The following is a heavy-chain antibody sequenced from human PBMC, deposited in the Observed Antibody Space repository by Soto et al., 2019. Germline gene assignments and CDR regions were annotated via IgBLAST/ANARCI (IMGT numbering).Heavy chain of an antibody. D-gene: IGHD2-15*01. CDR2: INSDASST. J-gene: IGHJ4*02. CDR1: GFTFSSYW. Sequence: EVQLVESGGGLVPPGGSLRLSCAASGFTFSSYWMHWVRQAPGKGLVWVSRINSDASSTSYADSVKGRFTISRDNAKNTLYLQMDSLRAEDTAMYYCARSHCSGGSCPNGLGYWGQGTLVTISS. CDR3: ARSHCSGGSCPNGLGY. V-gene: IGHV3-74*01.